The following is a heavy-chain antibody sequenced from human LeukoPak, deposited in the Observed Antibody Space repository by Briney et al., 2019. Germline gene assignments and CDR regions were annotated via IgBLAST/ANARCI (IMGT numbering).Heavy chain of an antibody. V-gene: IGHV4-34*01. J-gene: IGHJ3*02. CDR3: ARALDDYGDYVGAIAI. CDR1: GGSFSGYY. Sequence: SETLPLTCAVYGGSFSGYYWSWIRQPPGKGLEWIGEINHSGSTNYNPSLKSRVTISVDTSKNQFSLKLSSVTAADTAVYYCARALDDYGDYVGAIAIWGQGTMVTVSS. D-gene: IGHD4-17*01. CDR2: INHSGST.